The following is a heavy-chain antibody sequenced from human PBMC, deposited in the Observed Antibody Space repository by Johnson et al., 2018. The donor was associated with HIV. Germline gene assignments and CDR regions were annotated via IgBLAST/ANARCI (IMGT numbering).Heavy chain of an antibody. D-gene: IGHD3-22*01. V-gene: IGHV3-23*04. CDR1: GFTFSSYA. CDR3: ARDRGYWDGLDI. J-gene: IGHJ3*02. Sequence: MQLVESGGGLVQPGGSLRLSCAASGFTFSSYAMSWVRQAPGKGLEWVSTISGSGGSTYYADSVKGRLTISRDNAKHSLYLQMNSLRAEDTAVYYCARDRGYWDGLDIWGQGTMVTVSS. CDR2: ISGSGGST.